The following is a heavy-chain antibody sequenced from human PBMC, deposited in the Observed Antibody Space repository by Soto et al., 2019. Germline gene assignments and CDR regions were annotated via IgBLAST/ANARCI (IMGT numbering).Heavy chain of an antibody. CDR1: GYSFTSYL. Sequence: GESLKISCTGSGYSFTSYLISWVRQMPGKGLEWMGRIDPSDSYTNYSPSFQGHVTISADKSISTAYLQWSSLKASDTAMYYCARQDIVVVPAAPPGDYYYYYGMDVWGQGTTVTVS. D-gene: IGHD2-2*01. CDR2: IDPSDSYT. CDR3: ARQDIVVVPAAPPGDYYYYYGMDV. V-gene: IGHV5-10-1*01. J-gene: IGHJ6*02.